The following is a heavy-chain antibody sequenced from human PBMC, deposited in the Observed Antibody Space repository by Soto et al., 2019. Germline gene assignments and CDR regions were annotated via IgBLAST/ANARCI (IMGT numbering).Heavy chain of an antibody. J-gene: IGHJ4*02. CDR1: GFTFDDYA. D-gene: IGHD3-10*01. Sequence: VQLVESGGGLVQPGRSLRLSCAASGFTFDDYAMHWVRQAPGKGLEWVSGISWNSGSIGYADSVKGRFTISRDNAKNSLYLQMNSLRAEDTALYYCAKSPYGSGSYYNEWGQGTLVTVPS. CDR2: ISWNSGSI. V-gene: IGHV3-9*01. CDR3: AKSPYGSGSYYNE.